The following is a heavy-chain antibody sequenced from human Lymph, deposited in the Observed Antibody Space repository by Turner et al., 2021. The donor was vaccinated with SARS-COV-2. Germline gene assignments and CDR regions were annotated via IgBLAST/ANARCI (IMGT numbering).Heavy chain of an antibody. V-gene: IGHV3-21*01. J-gene: IGHJ4*02. CDR1: GFTFSTYS. D-gene: IGHD4-17*01. CDR3: ARDIPTTADYFDY. Sequence: VQLVESGGGLVTPGGSMIITCSASGFTFSTYSMNWVRQAPGKGSEWISSISSSSSYIYYADSVKGRCTISRDDAKNSLYLQMNSLRAEDTAVYYCARDIPTTADYFDYWGQGTLVTVSS. CDR2: ISSSSSYI.